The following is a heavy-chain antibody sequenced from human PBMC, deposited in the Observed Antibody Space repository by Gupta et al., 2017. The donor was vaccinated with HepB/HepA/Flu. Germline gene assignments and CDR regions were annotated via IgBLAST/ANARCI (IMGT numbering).Heavy chain of an antibody. J-gene: IGHJ3*02. Sequence: QVQLQASGPGLVKPSETLSLTCTVSGGSISSYYWSWIRQPPGKGLEWIGYIYYSGSTNYNPSLKSRVTISVDTSKNQFSLKLSSVTAADTAVYYCASSPPTRGVWAFDIWGQGTMVTVSS. CDR2: IYYSGST. V-gene: IGHV4-59*08. CDR1: GGSISSYY. CDR3: ASSPPTRGVWAFDI.